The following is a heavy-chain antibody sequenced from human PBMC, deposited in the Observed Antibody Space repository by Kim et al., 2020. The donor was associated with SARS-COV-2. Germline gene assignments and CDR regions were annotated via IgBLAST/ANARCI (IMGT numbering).Heavy chain of an antibody. J-gene: IGHJ4*02. D-gene: IGHD5-18*01. V-gene: IGHV3-30*04. CDR3: AREVTVASIDY. CDR2: ISYDGSNK. Sequence: GGSLRLSCAASGFTFSSYAMHWVRQAPGKGLEWVAVISYDGSNKYYVDSVKGRFTISRDNSKNTLYLQMNSLRAEDTAVYYCAREVTVASIDYWGQGTLVTVSS. CDR1: GFTFSSYA.